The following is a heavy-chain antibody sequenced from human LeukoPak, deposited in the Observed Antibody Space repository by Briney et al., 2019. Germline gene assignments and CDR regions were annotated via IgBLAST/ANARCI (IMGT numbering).Heavy chain of an antibody. J-gene: IGHJ3*02. CDR1: GFTFSSYS. Sequence: PGGSLRLSCAASGFTFSSYSMNWVRQAPGKGLEWVSSISSSSSYIYYADSVKGRFTISRDNAKNSLYLQMNGLRAEDTAVYYCARALQSGRDIWGQGTMVTVSS. CDR3: ARALQSGRDI. CDR2: ISSSSSYI. D-gene: IGHD4-11*01. V-gene: IGHV3-21*01.